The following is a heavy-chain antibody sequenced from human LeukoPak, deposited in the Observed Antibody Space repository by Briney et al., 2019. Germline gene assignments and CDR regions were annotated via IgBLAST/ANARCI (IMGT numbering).Heavy chain of an antibody. Sequence: SETLSLTCTVSGYSISSGYYWGWIRQPPGKGLEWIGSIYHSGSTYYNPSLKSRVTISVDTSKNQFSLKLSSVTAADTAVYYCARLPAEGAFDYWGQGTLVTVSS. CDR1: GYSISSGYY. V-gene: IGHV4-38-2*02. CDR2: IYHSGST. D-gene: IGHD1-14*01. J-gene: IGHJ4*02. CDR3: ARLPAEGAFDY.